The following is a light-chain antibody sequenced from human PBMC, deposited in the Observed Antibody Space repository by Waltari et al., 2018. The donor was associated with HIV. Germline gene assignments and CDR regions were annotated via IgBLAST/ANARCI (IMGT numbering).Light chain of an antibody. V-gene: IGLV6-57*01. J-gene: IGLJ3*02. Sequence: NLLMVQLHSVPESLGKKGTISRTGRRGGMSRNHLRRFQRLRGSSPTTVIFESYFRTSGVPARFSGSIDSSSNSASLTISGLKTEDEADYYCQSYDSNKNWVFGGGTKLTVL. CDR1: RGGMSRNH. CDR3: QSYDSNKNWV. CDR2: ESY.